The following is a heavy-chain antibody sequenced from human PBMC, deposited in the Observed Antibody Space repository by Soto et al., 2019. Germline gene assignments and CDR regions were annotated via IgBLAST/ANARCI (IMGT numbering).Heavy chain of an antibody. CDR3: TRGGYSTSWYWNY. CDR1: GFTFSRCW. Sequence: EVQLVESGGGLVQPGGSLRLSCAASGFTFSRCWMTWVLQAPGRGLEWVANIKPDGGEKYYVDSVKGRFTISRDNGKNSLYLQMNSLRADDTAVYYCTRGGYSTSWYWNYWGQGTLVTVSS. CDR2: IKPDGGEK. V-gene: IGHV3-7*05. D-gene: IGHD6-13*01. J-gene: IGHJ4*02.